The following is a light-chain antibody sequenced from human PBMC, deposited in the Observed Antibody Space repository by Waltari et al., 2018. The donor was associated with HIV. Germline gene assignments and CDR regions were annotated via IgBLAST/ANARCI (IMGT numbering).Light chain of an antibody. J-gene: IGLJ2*01. CDR2: DLT. CDR3: CSFAGSYTWL. V-gene: IGLV2-11*01. Sequence: QSALTQPRSVSGSPGQSVTISCTGTSSDVGGYNYVHWYQQLPGKAPKLMIYDLTERPSGVPDRFSGSKSGNTASLTISGLQAEDEADYYCCSFAGSYTWLFGGGTKLTVL. CDR1: SSDVGGYNY.